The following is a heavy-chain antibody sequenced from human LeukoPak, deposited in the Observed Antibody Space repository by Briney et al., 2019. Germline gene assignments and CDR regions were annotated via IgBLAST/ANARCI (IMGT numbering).Heavy chain of an antibody. CDR1: GYTFTRYY. CDR3: ARGIVGATYSPDY. V-gene: IGHV1-2*02. Sequence: ASVKVSCKASGYTFTRYYMHWVRQAPGQGLEWMGWINPNSGGTNYAQKFQGRVTMTRDTSISTAYMELSRLRSDDTAVYYCARGIVGATYSPDYWGQGTLVTVSS. D-gene: IGHD1-26*01. J-gene: IGHJ4*02. CDR2: INPNSGGT.